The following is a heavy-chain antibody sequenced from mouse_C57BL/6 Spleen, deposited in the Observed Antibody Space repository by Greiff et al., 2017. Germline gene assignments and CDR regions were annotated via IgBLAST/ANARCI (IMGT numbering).Heavy chain of an antibody. J-gene: IGHJ1*03. CDR3: ARRYGNYWYFDV. Sequence: VKLVESGAELVKPGASVKISCKASGYAFSSYWMNWVKQRPGKGLAWIGQIYPGDGDTNYNGKFKGKATLTADKSSSTAYLQLSSLTSEDSAVDFCARRYGNYWYFDVWGTGTTVTVSS. CDR1: GYAFSSYW. D-gene: IGHD2-1*01. V-gene: IGHV1-80*01. CDR2: IYPGDGDT.